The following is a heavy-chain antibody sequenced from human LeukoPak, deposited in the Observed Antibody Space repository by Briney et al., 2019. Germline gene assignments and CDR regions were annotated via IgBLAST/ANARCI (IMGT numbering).Heavy chain of an antibody. CDR3: ARSRNRAITMFRGVIKRGDCMDV. V-gene: IGHV4-34*01. CDR2: INHSGST. D-gene: IGHD3-10*01. Sequence: PSETLSLTCAVYGGSFSGYYWSWIRQPPGKGLEWIGEINHSGSTNYNPSLKSRVTISVDTSKNQFSLKLRSVTAADTAVYYCARSRNRAITMFRGVIKRGDCMDVWDKGTAVTVSS. CDR1: GGSFSGYY. J-gene: IGHJ6*03.